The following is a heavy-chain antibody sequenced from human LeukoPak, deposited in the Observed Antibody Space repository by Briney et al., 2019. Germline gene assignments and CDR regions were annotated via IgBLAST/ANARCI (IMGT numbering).Heavy chain of an antibody. Sequence: SVKVSCKASGGTFSSYAISWVRQAPGQGLEWMGGIIPIFGTANYAQKFQGRVTITADESTSTAYMELSSLRSEDTAVYYCARGRSDCSSTSCYRYYYYGMDVWGKGTTVTVPS. V-gene: IGHV1-69*13. D-gene: IGHD2-2*01. CDR1: GGTFSSYA. CDR2: IIPIFGTA. J-gene: IGHJ6*04. CDR3: ARGRSDCSSTSCYRYYYYGMDV.